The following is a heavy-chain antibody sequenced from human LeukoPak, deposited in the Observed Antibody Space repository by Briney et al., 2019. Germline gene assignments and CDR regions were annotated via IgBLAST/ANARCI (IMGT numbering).Heavy chain of an antibody. V-gene: IGHV3-23*01. D-gene: IGHD1-14*01. J-gene: IGHJ5*02. Sequence: GGSLRLSCTSSGFTFSSDAMTWVRQAPGKGLEWVSSISGSGDVTYYADSAKGRFTISRDNSKNTLYLQMNSLKAEDTAVYYCANKPAGFDPWGQGTLVTVSS. CDR3: ANKPAGFDP. CDR1: GFTFSSDA. CDR2: ISGSGDVT.